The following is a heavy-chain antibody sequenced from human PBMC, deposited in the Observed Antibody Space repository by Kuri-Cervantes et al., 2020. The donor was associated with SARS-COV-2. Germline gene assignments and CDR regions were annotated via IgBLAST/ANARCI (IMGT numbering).Heavy chain of an antibody. D-gene: IGHD3-3*01. CDR2: VRGKANNYAT. V-gene: IGHV3-73*01. Sequence: GESLKISCEVSGFLFSASAIHWVRQGSGKGLEWVGRVRGKANNYATAYAASVKGRFTISRDDSKNTLYLQMNSLKTEDTAVHYCTTARITIFGVVIPTPDYWGQGTLVTVSS. CDR3: TTARITIFGVVIPTPDY. CDR1: GFLFSASA. J-gene: IGHJ4*02.